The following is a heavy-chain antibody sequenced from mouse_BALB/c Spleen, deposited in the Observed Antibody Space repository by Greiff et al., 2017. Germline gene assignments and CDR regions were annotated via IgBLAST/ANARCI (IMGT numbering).Heavy chain of an antibody. CDR2: ISSGGST. J-gene: IGHJ3*01. Sequence: EVQRVESGGGLVKPGGSLKLSCAASGFTFSSYAMSWVRQTPEKRLEWVASISSGGSTYYPDSVKGRFTISRDNARNILYLQMSSLRSEDTAMYYCARGLHYYGSWFAYWGQGTLVTVSA. D-gene: IGHD1-2*01. CDR3: ARGLHYYGSWFAY. CDR1: GFTFSSYA. V-gene: IGHV5-6-5*01.